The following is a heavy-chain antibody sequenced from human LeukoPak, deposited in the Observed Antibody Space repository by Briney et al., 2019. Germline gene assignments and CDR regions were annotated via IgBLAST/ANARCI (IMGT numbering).Heavy chain of an antibody. CDR3: ARAGYTRYFDY. J-gene: IGHJ4*02. V-gene: IGHV4-30-2*06. Sequence: SQTLSLTCAVSGGSISTGDYSWSWIRQSPGKSLEWIGYIYHSGTTYYNPSLKSRVTISVDRSKNQFSLKLSSVTAADTAVYYCARAGYTRYFDYWGQGTLVTVSS. D-gene: IGHD3-9*01. CDR2: IYHSGTT. CDR1: GGSISTGDYS.